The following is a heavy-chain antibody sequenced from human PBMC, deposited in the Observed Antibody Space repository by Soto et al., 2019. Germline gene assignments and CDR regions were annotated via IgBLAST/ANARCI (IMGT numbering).Heavy chain of an antibody. V-gene: IGHV3-23*01. J-gene: IGHJ4*01. D-gene: IGHD1-1*01. CDR2: ISGTAVST. Sequence: EVVLLESGGGLAQPGGSLRLSCVASGFTFSKYAMNWVRQAPGKGLEWVATISGTAVSTDYADSVKGRFTISRDNSKNMVSLQMDNLRVEDTATYFCVNWNDEDVDWGQGTLVAVSS. CDR3: VNWNDEDVD. CDR1: GFTFSKYA.